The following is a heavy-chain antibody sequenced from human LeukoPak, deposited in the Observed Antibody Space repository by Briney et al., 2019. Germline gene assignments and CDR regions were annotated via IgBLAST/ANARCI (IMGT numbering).Heavy chain of an antibody. V-gene: IGHV4-4*07. D-gene: IGHD4-17*01. CDR2: IYTSGST. CDR3: ARDFHDYGDYEGEYYYYYYMAV. J-gene: IGHJ6*03. Sequence: SETLSLSCTVSGGSISSYYWSWIRQPAGKGLEWIGRIYTSGSTNYNPSLKSRVTMSVDTSKNQFSLKLSSVTAADTAVYYCARDFHDYGDYEGEYYYYYYMAVWGKGTTVTVS. CDR1: GGSISSYY.